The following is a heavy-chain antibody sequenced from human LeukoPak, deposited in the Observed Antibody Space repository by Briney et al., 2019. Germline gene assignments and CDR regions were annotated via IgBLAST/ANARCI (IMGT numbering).Heavy chain of an antibody. V-gene: IGHV2-5*05. CDR3: SHHFLKNRGSYRQYYFDY. CDR1: GFSLSTSGVG. D-gene: IGHD1-26*01. CDR2: IYWDDVK. J-gene: IGHJ4*02. Sequence: SGPTLVNPTQTLMLTCTFSGFSLSTSGVGVGWIRQPPGKALEWLALIYWDDVKRYGPSLKSRLTITKDTSKNQVVLTMTNMEPGDKAPYYLSHHFLKNRGSYRQYYFDYWGQGTLVTVSS.